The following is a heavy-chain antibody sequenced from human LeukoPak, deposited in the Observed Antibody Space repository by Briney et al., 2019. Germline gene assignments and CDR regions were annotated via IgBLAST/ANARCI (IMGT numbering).Heavy chain of an antibody. V-gene: IGHV3-48*01. D-gene: IGHD1-7*01. Sequence: PGGSLRLSCAASGFIFSKYNMNWVRQAPGKGLEWVSYISSSTTTIYYADSVKGRFTISRDNAKNSLYLQMNSLRAEDTAVYYGARGDNWNYGIDYWGKGTLVTVSS. CDR1: GFIFSKYN. J-gene: IGHJ4*02. CDR3: ARGDNWNYGIDY. CDR2: ISSSTTTI.